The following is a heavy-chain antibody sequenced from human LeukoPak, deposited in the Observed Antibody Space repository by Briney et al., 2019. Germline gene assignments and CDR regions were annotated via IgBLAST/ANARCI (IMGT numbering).Heavy chain of an antibody. J-gene: IGHJ4*02. D-gene: IGHD6-13*01. Sequence: PGGSLRLSCAASGFTFSSYSMNWVRQAPGKGLDWVSYISSSSSTIYYADSVKGRFTISRDNAKNSLYLQMNSLRAEDTAVYYCARFIAAADYWGQGTLVTVSS. V-gene: IGHV3-48*01. CDR1: GFTFSSYS. CDR3: ARFIAAADY. CDR2: ISSSSSTI.